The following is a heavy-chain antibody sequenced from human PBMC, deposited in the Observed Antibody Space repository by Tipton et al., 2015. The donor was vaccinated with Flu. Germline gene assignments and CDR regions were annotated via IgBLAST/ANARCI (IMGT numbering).Heavy chain of an antibody. CDR1: GFTFDDDA. CDR2: ITWISGDV. V-gene: IGHV3-9*01. Sequence: RSLRLSCAVSGFTFDDDAVHWVRQAPGKGLEWVSGITWISGDVNYADSVRGRFTISRDNAKNSVYLQMNSLRVEDTALYYCARRKSGSYYFDYWGQGTLVTVSS. J-gene: IGHJ4*02. D-gene: IGHD1-26*01. CDR3: ARRKSGSYYFDY.